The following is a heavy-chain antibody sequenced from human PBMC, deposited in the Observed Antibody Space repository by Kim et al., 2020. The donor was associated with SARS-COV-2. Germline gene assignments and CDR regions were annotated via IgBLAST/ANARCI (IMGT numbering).Heavy chain of an antibody. CDR3: ARAKGYAGYSYGPLVGFRRYNWFDP. CDR2: INHSGST. J-gene: IGHJ5*02. CDR1: GGSFSGYY. V-gene: IGHV4-34*01. D-gene: IGHD5-18*01. Sequence: SETLSLTCAVYGGSFSGYYWSWIRQPPGKGLEWIGEINHSGSTNYNPSLKSRVTISVDTSKNQFSLKLSSVTAADTAVYYCARAKGYAGYSYGPLVGFRRYNWFDPWGQGTLVTVSS.